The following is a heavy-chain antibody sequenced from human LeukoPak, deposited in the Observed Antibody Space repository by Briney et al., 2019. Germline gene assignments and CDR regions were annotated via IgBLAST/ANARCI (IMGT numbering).Heavy chain of an antibody. D-gene: IGHD3-22*01. J-gene: IGHJ3*02. CDR1: GGSISGHY. V-gene: IGHV4-59*11. CDR3: ATDSSGYTEAFDI. CDR2: IHYNGNT. Sequence: SETLSLTCTVSGGSISGHYWSWIRLPPGKGLEWIGYIHYNGNTYYHPSLKSRLTISLDTSKNQFSLNLSSVTAADTAVYFCATDSSGYTEAFDIWGQGTMVAVSS.